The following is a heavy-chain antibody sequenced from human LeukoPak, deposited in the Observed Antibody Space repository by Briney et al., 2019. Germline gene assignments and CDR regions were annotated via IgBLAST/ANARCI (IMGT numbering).Heavy chain of an antibody. J-gene: IGHJ6*02. V-gene: IGHV3-21*01. CDR3: GLSDGMDV. CDR2: ISSGSDYI. CDR1: GFTFNSYS. Sequence: PGGSLRLSCAASGFTFNSYSTSWVRQAPGKGLEWVSSISSGSDYIYYADSMKGRFTISRDNAKNSLYLHMNSLRVEDTAVYYCGLSDGMDVWGQGTTVTVSS.